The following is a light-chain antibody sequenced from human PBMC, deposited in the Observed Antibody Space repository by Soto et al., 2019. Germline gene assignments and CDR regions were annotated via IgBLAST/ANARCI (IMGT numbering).Light chain of an antibody. J-gene: IGKJ1*01. Sequence: DIQMTQSPSTLSASIGDRVTITCRASQSISSWLAWYQQKPGRAPNLLIYDVSSLESGVPSRFSGSGSGTQFTLTISSLQPDDFATYYCQQYDSYPQTFGQGTKVDI. CDR1: QSISSW. CDR2: DVS. V-gene: IGKV1-5*01. CDR3: QQYDSYPQT.